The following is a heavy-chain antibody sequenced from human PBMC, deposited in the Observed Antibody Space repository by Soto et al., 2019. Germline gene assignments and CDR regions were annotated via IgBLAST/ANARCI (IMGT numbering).Heavy chain of an antibody. CDR1: GYTLNPLA. V-gene: IGHV1-46*02. Sequence: KHSGKSSGYTLNPLAIHCVRQANGQGLERVGRVNPMGDSRNYAQKFQGRVTITRDTSTSTVHMDLSSLRYEDTAVYYCARDNSQNYGTPAARSWLHPWGQGTPATVS. J-gene: IGHJ5*02. CDR3: ARDNSQNYGTPAARSWLHP. D-gene: IGHD4-17*01. CDR2: VNPMGDSR.